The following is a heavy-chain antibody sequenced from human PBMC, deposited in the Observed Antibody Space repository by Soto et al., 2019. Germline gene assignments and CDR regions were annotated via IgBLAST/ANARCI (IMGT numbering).Heavy chain of an antibody. CDR2: IKQDGSEK. J-gene: IGHJ6*02. Sequence: RWSLRLSCGASGFTFSSYWMSWFRQAPGKGLEWVANIKQDGSEKYYVDSVKGRFTISRDDAKNSLYLQMNSLRAEDTAVYYCARVSRGIANGMDVWGQGTTVTVSS. CDR1: GFTFSSYW. CDR3: ARVSRGIANGMDV. V-gene: IGHV3-7*03. D-gene: IGHD1-26*01.